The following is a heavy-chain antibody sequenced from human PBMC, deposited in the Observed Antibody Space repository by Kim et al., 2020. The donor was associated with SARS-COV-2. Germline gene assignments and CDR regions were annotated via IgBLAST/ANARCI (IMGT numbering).Heavy chain of an antibody. CDR1: EDTFSAYV. CDR3: TRGGYCRGSRCYGPEEKFDS. D-gene: IGHD2-15*01. CDR2: FIPLFGTP. Sequence: SVKVSCKASEDTFSAYVVAWVRQAPGQGLEWLGGFIPLFGTPDYAQKFQGRLTISADESTNTVYMELRSLRSDDTAVYYCTRGGYCRGSRCYGPEEKFDSWGQGNLVTVSS. V-gene: IGHV1-69*13. J-gene: IGHJ4*02.